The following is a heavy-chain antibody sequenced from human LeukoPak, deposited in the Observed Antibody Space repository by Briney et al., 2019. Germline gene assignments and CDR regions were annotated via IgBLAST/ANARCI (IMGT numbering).Heavy chain of an antibody. Sequence: SETLSLTCTVSGGSISSYYWSWIRQPPGKGLEWIGYIYYSGSTNYNPSLKSRVTISVDTSKTQFSLKLSSVTAADTAVYYCARSIVGATFGYFDYWGQGTLVTVSS. D-gene: IGHD1-26*01. V-gene: IGHV4-59*01. CDR1: GGSISSYY. CDR3: ARSIVGATFGYFDY. J-gene: IGHJ4*02. CDR2: IYYSGST.